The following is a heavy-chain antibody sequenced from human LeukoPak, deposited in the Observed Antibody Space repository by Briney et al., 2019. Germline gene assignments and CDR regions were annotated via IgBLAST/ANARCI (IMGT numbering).Heavy chain of an antibody. V-gene: IGHV4-34*01. CDR3: ARSRMVRGVIFDY. D-gene: IGHD3-10*01. CDR2: INHSRST. J-gene: IGHJ4*02. CDR1: GGSYSDYY. Sequence: SETLSLTCGVYGGSYSDYYWSWIRQPPGKGLEWIGEINHSRSTNYNPSLKSRVTISVDTSNNRFSLRLNSVTAADTAVYYCARSRMVRGVIFDYWGQGTLVTVSS.